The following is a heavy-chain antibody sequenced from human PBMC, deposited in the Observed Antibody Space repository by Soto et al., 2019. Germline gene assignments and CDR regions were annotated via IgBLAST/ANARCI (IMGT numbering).Heavy chain of an antibody. D-gene: IGHD1-26*01. V-gene: IGHV6-1*01. CDR1: GDSVSSNSGA. J-gene: IGHJ4*02. CDR2: TYYRSKWYN. Sequence: SQTLSLTCAISGDSVSSNSGAWNWIRQSPSRGLEWLGRTYYRSKWYNDYAVSVKSRITINTDTSKNQFSLQLNSVTHEDTAVYYCARPHPLLISGGYWDYFVYWGQGTLLTVAS. CDR3: ARPHPLLISGGYWDYFVY.